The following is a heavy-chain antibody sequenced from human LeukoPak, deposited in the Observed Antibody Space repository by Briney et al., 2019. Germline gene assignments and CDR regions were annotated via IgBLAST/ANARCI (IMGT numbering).Heavy chain of an antibody. CDR2: ISYDGSNK. Sequence: GGSLRLSCAASGFTFSSYAMHWVRQAPGKGLEWVAVISYDGSNKYYADSVKGRFTISRDNSKNTLYLQMNSLRAEDTAVYYCAKDKGYYGMDVWGQGTTVTVSS. V-gene: IGHV3-30-3*01. CDR3: AKDKGYYGMDV. CDR1: GFTFSSYA. J-gene: IGHJ6*02.